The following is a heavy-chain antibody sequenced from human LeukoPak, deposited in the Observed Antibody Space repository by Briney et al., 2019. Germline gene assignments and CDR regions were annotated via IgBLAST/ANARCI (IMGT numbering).Heavy chain of an antibody. D-gene: IGHD6-19*01. J-gene: IGHJ4*02. Sequence: GGSLRLSCTTSGFTLGDYAVAWARQAPGKGLEWVGFARNRADGGATEYAASANGRFTISGDDYSNIAYLQMSGLQTDDTAAYYSSRGSIENGSGWYIDYWGQGTLVTVSS. CDR1: GFTLGDYA. CDR3: SRGSIENGSGWYIDY. CDR2: ARNRADGGAT. V-gene: IGHV3-49*04.